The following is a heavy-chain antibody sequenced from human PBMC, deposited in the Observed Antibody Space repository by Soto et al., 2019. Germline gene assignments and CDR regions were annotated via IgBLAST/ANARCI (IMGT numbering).Heavy chain of an antibody. CDR3: ARSITTVETLDY. CDR1: GGSISSSSYY. V-gene: IGHV4-39*01. D-gene: IGHD4-17*01. CDR2: IYYSGST. J-gene: IGHJ4*02. Sequence: SETLSLTCTVSGGSISSSSYYWGWIRQPPGKGLEWIGSIYYSGSTYYNPSLKSRVTISVDTSKNQFSLKLSSVTAADTAVYYCARSITTVETLDYWGQGTLVTVSS.